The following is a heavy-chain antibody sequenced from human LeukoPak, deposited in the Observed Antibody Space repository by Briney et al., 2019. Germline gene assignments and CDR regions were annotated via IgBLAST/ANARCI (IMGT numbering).Heavy chain of an antibody. CDR3: ARGYCSGGSCYFDYYYGMDV. Sequence: SETLSLTCTVSGGSISSYYWSWIRQPPGKGLEWIGYIYYSGSTNCNPSLKSRVTISVDTSKNQFSLKLSSVTAADTAVYYCARGYCSGGSCYFDYYYGMDVWGKGTTVTVSS. CDR2: IYYSGST. J-gene: IGHJ6*04. V-gene: IGHV4-59*01. CDR1: GGSISSYY. D-gene: IGHD2-15*01.